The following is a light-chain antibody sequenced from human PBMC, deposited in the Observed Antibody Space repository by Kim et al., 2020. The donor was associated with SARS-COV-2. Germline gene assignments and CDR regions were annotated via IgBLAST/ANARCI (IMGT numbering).Light chain of an antibody. Sequence: DIKMTQSPSSLSASVGDRVTITCRTSQNINSHLNWYHQKPGRAPKLLIYAASTLQGGVPSRFSGSGSETDFTLTISSLQPEDFATYICQQTYISPFTFGPGTKVDI. V-gene: IGKV1-39*01. CDR1: QNINSH. CDR2: AAS. CDR3: QQTYISPFT. J-gene: IGKJ3*01.